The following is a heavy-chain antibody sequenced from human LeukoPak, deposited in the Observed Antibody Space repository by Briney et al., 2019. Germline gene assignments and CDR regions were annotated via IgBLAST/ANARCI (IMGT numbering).Heavy chain of an antibody. CDR1: GFTFSSYA. V-gene: IGHV3-30-3*01. D-gene: IGHD2-15*01. CDR3: AKDDSKDLSFDY. Sequence: PGGSLRLSCAASGFTFSSYAMHWVRQAPGKGLEWVAVISYDGGNKYYADSVKGRFTISRDNSKNTLYLQMNSLRAEDTAVYYCAKDDSKDLSFDYWGQGTLVTVSS. J-gene: IGHJ4*02. CDR2: ISYDGGNK.